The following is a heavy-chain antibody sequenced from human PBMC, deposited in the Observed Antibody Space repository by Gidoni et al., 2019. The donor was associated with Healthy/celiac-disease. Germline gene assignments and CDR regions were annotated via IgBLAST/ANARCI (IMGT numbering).Heavy chain of an antibody. D-gene: IGHD3-10*01. CDR3: AKALNGFGVFRVIDY. J-gene: IGHJ4*02. V-gene: IGHV3-23*01. Sequence: EVQLLESGGGLVQPGGSLRLSCAASAFTFISYAMSWVRQAPGKGLEWVSAISGSGGSTYYADSVKGRFTISRDNSKNTLYLQMNSLRAEDTAVYYCAKALNGFGVFRVIDYWGQGTLVTVSS. CDR1: AFTFISYA. CDR2: ISGSGGST.